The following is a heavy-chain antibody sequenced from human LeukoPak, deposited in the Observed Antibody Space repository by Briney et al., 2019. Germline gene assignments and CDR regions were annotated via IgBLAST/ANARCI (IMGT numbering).Heavy chain of an antibody. D-gene: IGHD6-13*01. V-gene: IGHV4-59*01. CDR3: ARTQHSSSWSAFDI. CDR1: GGSISGYY. J-gene: IGHJ3*02. Sequence: SETLSLTCTVSGGSISGYYWGWIRQPPGKGLEWVGYVHYSGTTNYNPSLTSRVTISLDTSKNQFSLKLRSLTAADTAMYYCARTQHSSSWSAFDIWGQGTMVSVSS. CDR2: VHYSGTT.